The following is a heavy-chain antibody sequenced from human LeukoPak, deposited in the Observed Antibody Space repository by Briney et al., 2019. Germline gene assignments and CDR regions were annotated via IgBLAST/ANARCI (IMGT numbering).Heavy chain of an antibody. CDR2: IHYSGDT. Sequence: SQTLSLTCTVSGGSISSGGYYWSWIRQHPGKGLEWIGYIHYSGDTYYSPSPKSRLTLSVDTSKNQFSLRLRSVTAADTAVYYCARVVAYDSTGYYLYYFDYWGQGTQVTVAA. D-gene: IGHD3-22*01. V-gene: IGHV4-31*03. CDR3: ARVVAYDSTGYYLYYFDY. CDR1: GGSISSGGYY. J-gene: IGHJ4*02.